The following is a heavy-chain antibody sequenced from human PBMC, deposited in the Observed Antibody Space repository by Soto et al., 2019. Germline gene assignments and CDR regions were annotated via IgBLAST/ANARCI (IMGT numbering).Heavy chain of an antibody. CDR3: TTIYGPFPYYYYGMDV. CDR1: GFTFSNAW. Sequence: GGSLRLSCAASGFTFSNAWMNWVRQAPGKGLEWVGRIKSKTDGGTTDYAAPVKGRFTISRDDSKNTLYLQMNSLKTEDTAVYYCTTIYGPFPYYYYGMDVWGQGTTVTVSS. D-gene: IGHD4-17*01. V-gene: IGHV3-15*07. J-gene: IGHJ6*02. CDR2: IKSKTDGGTT.